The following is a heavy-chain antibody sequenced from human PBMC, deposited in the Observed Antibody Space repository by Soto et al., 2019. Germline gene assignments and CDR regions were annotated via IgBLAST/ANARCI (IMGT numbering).Heavy chain of an antibody. CDR3: ARAERWLLWNY. V-gene: IGHV4-59*01. J-gene: IGHJ4*02. D-gene: IGHD3-3*01. Sequence: ASETLSLTCTVSGGSISSYYWSWIRQPPGKGLEWIGYIYYSGSTNYNPSLKSRVTISVDTSKNQFSLKLSSVTAADTAVYYCARAERWLLWNYWGQGTLVTVSS. CDR1: GGSISSYY. CDR2: IYYSGST.